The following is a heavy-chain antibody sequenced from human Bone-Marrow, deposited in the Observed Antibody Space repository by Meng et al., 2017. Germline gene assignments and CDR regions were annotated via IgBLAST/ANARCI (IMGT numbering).Heavy chain of an antibody. J-gene: IGHJ4*02. CDR1: GFTFSSYA. Sequence: GGSLSLSCAASGFTFSSYAMHWVRQAPGKGLEWVAVISYDGSNKYYADSVKGRFTISRDNSKNTLYLQMNSLRAEDTAVYYCARVGFSHLYYFDYWGQGTLVTVSS. CDR2: ISYDGSNK. CDR3: ARVGFSHLYYFDY. D-gene: IGHD5-12*01. V-gene: IGHV3-30*04.